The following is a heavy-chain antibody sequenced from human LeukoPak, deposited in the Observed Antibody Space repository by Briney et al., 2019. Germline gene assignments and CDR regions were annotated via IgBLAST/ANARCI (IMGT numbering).Heavy chain of an antibody. CDR3: AKFWHSDC. V-gene: IGHV1-2*02. J-gene: IGHJ4*02. CDR1: GYTFTDYY. Sequence: GASVKVSCKTSGYTFTDYYLHWVRQAPGQGLEWMGWIDPNSGTTVYAQKFQGRVTLTRDTSFSTVYMHLSGLTLDDMAVYYCAKFWHSDCWGQGTLVTVSS. CDR2: IDPNSGTT.